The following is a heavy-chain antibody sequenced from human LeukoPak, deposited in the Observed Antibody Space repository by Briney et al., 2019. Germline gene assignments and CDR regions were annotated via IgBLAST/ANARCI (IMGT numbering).Heavy chain of an antibody. CDR2: IYWDDDK. D-gene: IGHD6-13*01. Sequence: SGPTLVKPTQTLTLTCTFSGFSLSTSGVGVGWIRQPPGKALEWLALIYWDDDKRYSPSLENRLTITKDTSKNQVVLTMTNMDPEDTATYYCAHSLGGLAAVRSSMFGYWGQGTLVTVSS. CDR1: GFSLSTSGVG. CDR3: AHSLGGLAAVRSSMFGY. J-gene: IGHJ4*02. V-gene: IGHV2-5*02.